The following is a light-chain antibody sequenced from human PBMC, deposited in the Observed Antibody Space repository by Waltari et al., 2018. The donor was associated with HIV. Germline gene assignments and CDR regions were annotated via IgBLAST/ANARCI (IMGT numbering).Light chain of an antibody. CDR2: INT. CDR1: DSNIGARFD. Sequence: QSVLTQPPSVSGAPGQSVTISCTGSDSNIGARFDVHWYQQLPGTAPKLLIYINTNRPSGVPDRFSASKSGTSASLAITGLQAEDEADYYCQSYDTRLSSWVFGGGTKLTVL. J-gene: IGLJ3*02. V-gene: IGLV1-40*01. CDR3: QSYDTRLSSWV.